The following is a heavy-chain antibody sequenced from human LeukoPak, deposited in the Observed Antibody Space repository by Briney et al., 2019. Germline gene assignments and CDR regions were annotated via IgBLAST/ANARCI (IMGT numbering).Heavy chain of an antibody. Sequence: GGSLRLSCAASGFTFSSYAMGWVRQAPGKGLEWVSDISVSGDRINYADSVKGRVTISRDNSKNTLFLQMNSLRAEDTAVYYCAKEGRSSWYFHEVDYWGQGTLVTVSS. J-gene: IGHJ4*02. CDR2: ISVSGDRI. D-gene: IGHD6-13*01. CDR3: AKEGRSSWYFHEVDY. CDR1: GFTFSSYA. V-gene: IGHV3-23*01.